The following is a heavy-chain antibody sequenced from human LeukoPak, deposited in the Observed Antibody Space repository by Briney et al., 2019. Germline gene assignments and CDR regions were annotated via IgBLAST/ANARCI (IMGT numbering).Heavy chain of an antibody. Sequence: SVKVSCKASGGTFSSYAISWVRQAPGQGLEWMGGIIPIFGTANYAQKFQGRVTITADKSTSTAYMELSSLRSEDTAVYYCARAPYYYDSSGYQLDYWGQGTLVTVSS. J-gene: IGHJ4*02. D-gene: IGHD3-22*01. V-gene: IGHV1-69*06. CDR3: ARAPYYYDSSGYQLDY. CDR1: GGTFSSYA. CDR2: IIPIFGTA.